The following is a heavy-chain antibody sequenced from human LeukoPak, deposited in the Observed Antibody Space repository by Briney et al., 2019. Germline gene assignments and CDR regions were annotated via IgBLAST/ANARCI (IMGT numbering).Heavy chain of an antibody. D-gene: IGHD1-26*01. CDR1: GFTFSTYS. CDR2: ISTSSSYI. V-gene: IGHV3-21*01. J-gene: IGHJ6*03. CDR3: ARAYSERYGLGYYYMDV. Sequence: GGSLRLSCAASGFTFSTYSMNWVRQAPGKGLEWVSSISTSSSYIYYADSVKGRFTISRDNAKKSVYLQMNSLRVEDTAVYYCARAYSERYGLGYYYMDVWGKGTTVTVSS.